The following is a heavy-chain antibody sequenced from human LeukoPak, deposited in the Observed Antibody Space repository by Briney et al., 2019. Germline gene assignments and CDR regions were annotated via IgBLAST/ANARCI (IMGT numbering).Heavy chain of an antibody. V-gene: IGHV3-11*06. J-gene: IGHJ4*02. Sequence: PGGSLRLSCAASGFTFSDYYASWIRQAPGKGLDWVSYISSSSYTNYAASVKGRFTISRDNAKHSPYLQMNSLRAEDTAVYYCAREANYYDSMIWGQGTLVTVSS. CDR2: ISSSSYT. CDR1: GFTFSDYY. CDR3: AREANYYDSMI. D-gene: IGHD3-22*01.